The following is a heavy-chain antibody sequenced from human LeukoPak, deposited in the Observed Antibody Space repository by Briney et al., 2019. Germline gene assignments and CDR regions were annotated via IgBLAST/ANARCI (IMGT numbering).Heavy chain of an antibody. J-gene: IGHJ4*02. CDR2: IYYSGST. D-gene: IGHD4-17*01. Sequence: SETLSLTCTVSGGSISRSSYYWGWIRQPPGKGLEWIGSIYYSGSTYYNPSLKSRVTISVDTSKNQFSLKLSSVTAADTAVYYCARHILRHYYFDYWGQGTLVTVSS. CDR1: GGSISRSSYY. V-gene: IGHV4-39*01. CDR3: ARHILRHYYFDY.